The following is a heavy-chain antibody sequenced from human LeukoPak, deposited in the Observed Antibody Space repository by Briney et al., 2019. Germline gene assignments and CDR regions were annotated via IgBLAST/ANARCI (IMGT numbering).Heavy chain of an antibody. CDR1: GFIFSHNW. J-gene: IGHJ4*02. CDR2: LKPDGSDK. D-gene: IGHD2-15*01. Sequence: PGESLRLSCAASGFIFSHNWMSWVRQVPGKGLEWVANLKPDGSDKYYVDSVKGRFTISRDNAKNSLYLQMDSLRAEDTAVYYCASELQWSFYYWGQGTLVTVSS. V-gene: IGHV3-7*04. CDR3: ASELQWSFYY.